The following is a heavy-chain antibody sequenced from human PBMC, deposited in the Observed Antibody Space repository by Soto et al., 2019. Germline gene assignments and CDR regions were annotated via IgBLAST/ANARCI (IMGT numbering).Heavy chain of an antibody. CDR2: ISYDGSNK. V-gene: IGHV3-30-3*01. Sequence: GGSLRLSCAAYGFTFSSYAMHWVRQAPGKGLEWVAAISYDGSNKYYADSVKGRFTISRDNSKNTLYLQMNSLRAEDTAVYYCARGGDYDYYYYYGMDVWGQGTTVTVSS. D-gene: IGHD4-17*01. CDR3: ARGGDYDYYYYYGMDV. J-gene: IGHJ6*02. CDR1: GFTFSSYA.